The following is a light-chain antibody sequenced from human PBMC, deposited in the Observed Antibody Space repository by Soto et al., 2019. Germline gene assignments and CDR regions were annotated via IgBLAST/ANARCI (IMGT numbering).Light chain of an antibody. CDR1: SSDVGGYDY. Sequence: QSALTQPRSVSGSPGQSVTISCTGTSSDVGGYDYVSWYQQHPGKAPKVIIYDVTKRPSGVPDRFSGSKSGNTASLTISGLQADDEADYYCCSYAGTYTFEVFGTGTKLTVL. V-gene: IGLV2-11*01. J-gene: IGLJ1*01. CDR3: CSYAGTYTFEV. CDR2: DVT.